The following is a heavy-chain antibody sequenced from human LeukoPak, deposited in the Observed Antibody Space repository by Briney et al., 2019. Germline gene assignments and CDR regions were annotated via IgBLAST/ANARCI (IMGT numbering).Heavy chain of an antibody. CDR1: GFTFDCCG. V-gene: IGHV3-30*02. D-gene: IGHD6-13*01. CDR3: ARDLMGIAYRGAFYY. J-gene: IGHJ4*02. Sequence: GGSLRLSCAASGFTFDCCGMHWVRQAPGKGLEWVAFIRNVGNDKYYADSVKGRFTISRDNAKNSLYLQMNSLRAEDTAVYYCARDLMGIAYRGAFYYWGQGTLVTVSS. CDR2: IRNVGNDK.